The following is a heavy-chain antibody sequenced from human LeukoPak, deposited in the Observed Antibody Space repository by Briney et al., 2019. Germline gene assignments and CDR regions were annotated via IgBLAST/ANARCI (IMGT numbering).Heavy chain of an antibody. CDR1: GYSINSAYY. V-gene: IGHV4-61*02. CDR2: INTGGSI. CDR3: ATIIVAGASYNWFDP. Sequence: SETLSLTXTVSGYSINSAYYWSWIRQPAGKALEWIGRINTGGSINYNPSLKSRVIISLDTSKNQFSLKLSSVTAADTAVYYCATIIVAGASYNWFDPWGQGALVTVSS. J-gene: IGHJ5*02. D-gene: IGHD2-2*01.